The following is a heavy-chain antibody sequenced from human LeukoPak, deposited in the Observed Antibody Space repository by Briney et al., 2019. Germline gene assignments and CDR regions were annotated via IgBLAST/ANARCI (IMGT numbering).Heavy chain of an antibody. J-gene: IGHJ4*02. CDR3: ASSTGGSYFLES. D-gene: IGHD1-26*01. Sequence: GASVKVSCKAPGYTFTSYYMHWVRQAPGQGLEWMGIINPSGGSTSYAQKFQGRVTMTRDTSTSTVYMELSSLRSEDTAVYYCASSTGGSYFLESWGQGTLVTVSS. V-gene: IGHV1-46*01. CDR1: GYTFTSYY. CDR2: INPSGGST.